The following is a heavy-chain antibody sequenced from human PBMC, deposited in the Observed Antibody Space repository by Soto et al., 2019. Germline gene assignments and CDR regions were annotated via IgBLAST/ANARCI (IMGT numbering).Heavy chain of an antibody. D-gene: IGHD3-10*01. CDR2: LYSSGRT. J-gene: IGHJ6*02. V-gene: IGHV3-53*01. CDR3: ARSPGRLDSYNYGMDV. CDR1: GFDVSNNY. Sequence: GGSLRLSCAASGFDVSNNYMNWVRRAPGKGLEWVSILYSSGRTHYADSVRGRFTISRDNSKNTLYLEMNSLRVEDTAVYYCARSPGRLDSYNYGMDVWGQGTTVTVSS.